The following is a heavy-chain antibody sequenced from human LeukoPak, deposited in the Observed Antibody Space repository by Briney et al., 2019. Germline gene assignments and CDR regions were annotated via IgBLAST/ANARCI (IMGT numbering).Heavy chain of an antibody. CDR2: IRSKANSYPT. V-gene: IGHV3-73*01. CDR3: TRHVVVVAADDAFDI. J-gene: IGHJ3*02. CDR1: GFTFSGSA. D-gene: IGHD2-15*01. Sequence: PGGSLRLSCAASGFTFSGSAMHGVRQASGKGLEWVGRIRSKANSYPTAYAAWVKGRFTISRDDSKNTAYLQMNSLKTEDTAVYYCTRHVVVVAADDAFDIWGQGTMVTVSS.